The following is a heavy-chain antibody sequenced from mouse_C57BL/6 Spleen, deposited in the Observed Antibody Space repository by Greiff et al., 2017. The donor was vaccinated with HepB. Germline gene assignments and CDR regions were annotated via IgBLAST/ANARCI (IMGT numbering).Heavy chain of an antibody. V-gene: IGHV1-59*01. Sequence: QVQLQQPGAELVRPGTSVKLSCKASGYTFTSYWMHWVKQRPGQGLEWIGVIDPSDSYTNYNQKFKGKATLTVDTSSSTAYMQLSSLTSEDSAVYYCARRYDDYDEGFDYWGQGTTLTVSS. J-gene: IGHJ2*01. CDR1: GYTFTSYW. CDR3: ARRYDDYDEGFDY. CDR2: IDPSDSYT. D-gene: IGHD2-4*01.